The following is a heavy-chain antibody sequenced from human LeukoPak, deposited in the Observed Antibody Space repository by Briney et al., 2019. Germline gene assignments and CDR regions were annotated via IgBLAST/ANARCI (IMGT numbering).Heavy chain of an antibody. Sequence: GGSLRLSCAASGFTFSSYGMHWVRQAPDKGLEWVAVIWYDGSKKYYADSVKGRFTISRDNSKNTLYLQMNSLRAEDTAVYYCANSYYDSSGYYTQHWGQGTLVTVSS. CDR2: IWYDGSKK. D-gene: IGHD3-22*01. CDR1: GFTFSSYG. V-gene: IGHV3-33*06. J-gene: IGHJ1*01. CDR3: ANSYYDSSGYYTQH.